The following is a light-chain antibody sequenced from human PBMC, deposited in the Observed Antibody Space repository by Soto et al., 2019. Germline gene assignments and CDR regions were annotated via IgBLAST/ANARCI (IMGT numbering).Light chain of an antibody. Sequence: EIVMTQSPATLSVSPGERATLSCRASQSVSSNLAWYQQKPGQAPRLLIYATSTRATGFPARFSGSGSGTEFTLTISGLQSQDFAVYSCQQYNNWPYTFGQGTRLEIK. CDR3: QQYNNWPYT. J-gene: IGKJ5*01. V-gene: IGKV3-15*01. CDR2: ATS. CDR1: QSVSSN.